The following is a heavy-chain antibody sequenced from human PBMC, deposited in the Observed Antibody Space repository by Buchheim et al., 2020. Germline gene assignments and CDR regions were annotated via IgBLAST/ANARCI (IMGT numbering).Heavy chain of an antibody. CDR2: IWYDGSNK. CDR3: ARGGRGSTVTPYYYYGMDV. J-gene: IGHJ6*02. D-gene: IGHD4-11*01. V-gene: IGHV3-33*01. CDR1: GFTFSSYG. Sequence: QVQLVESGGGVVQPGRSLRLSCAASGFTFSSYGMHWVRQAPGQGLEWVAVIWYDGSNKYYADSVKGRFTISRDNSKNTLYLQMNSLRAEDTAVYYCARGGRGSTVTPYYYYGMDVWGQGTT.